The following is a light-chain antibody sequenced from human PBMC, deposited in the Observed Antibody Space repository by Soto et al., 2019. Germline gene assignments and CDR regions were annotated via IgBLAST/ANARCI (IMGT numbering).Light chain of an antibody. CDR1: QSVSSSY. CDR3: QQYGSSPRT. CDR2: GAS. J-gene: IGKJ1*01. Sequence: IVLSQSPGTLSLSPGEGATLSCRASQSVSSSYLAWYQQKPGQAPRLLIYGASSRATGIPDRFSGSGSGTDFTLTISRLEPEHFAVYYCQQYGSSPRTFGQGTKVDIK. V-gene: IGKV3-20*01.